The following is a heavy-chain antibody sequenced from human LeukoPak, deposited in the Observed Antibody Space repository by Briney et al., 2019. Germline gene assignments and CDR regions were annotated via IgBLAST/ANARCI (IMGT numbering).Heavy chain of an antibody. V-gene: IGHV3-23*01. CDR3: ARDLSGPSLY. J-gene: IGHJ4*02. CDR2: ISGNGDST. CDR1: GFTFSSYA. D-gene: IGHD2-15*01. Sequence: AGGSLRLSCAASGFTFSSYAMSWVRQAPGKGLEWVSAISGNGDSTYYADSVKGRFTISRDNSKNTLYMQMNSLRAEDTAVYYCARDLSGPSLYWGQGTLVTVSS.